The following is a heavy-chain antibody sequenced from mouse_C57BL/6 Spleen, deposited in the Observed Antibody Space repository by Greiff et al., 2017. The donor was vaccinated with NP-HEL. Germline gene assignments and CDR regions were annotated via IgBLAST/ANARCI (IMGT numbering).Heavy chain of an antibody. Sequence: EVQLQQSGAELVKPGASVKLSCTASGFNIKDYYMHWVKQRTEQGLEWIGRIDPEDGETKYAPNFQGKATITADTSSNTAYLQLSSLTSEDTAVYYCAREGDSDYWGQGTTLTVSA. J-gene: IGHJ2*01. V-gene: IGHV14-2*01. CDR3: AREGDSDY. CDR2: IDPEDGET. CDR1: GFNIKDYY.